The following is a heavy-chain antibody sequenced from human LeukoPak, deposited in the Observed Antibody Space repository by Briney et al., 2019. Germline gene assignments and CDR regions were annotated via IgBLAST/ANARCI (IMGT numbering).Heavy chain of an antibody. D-gene: IGHD3-16*01. J-gene: IGHJ3*02. CDR1: GGSISSGSYY. Sequence: PSQTLSLTCTVSGGSISSGSYYWSWIRQPAGKGLEWIGRIYTSGNTNYNPSLKSRVTISVDTSKNQFSLKLSSVTAADTAVYYCARAHNWGTLAGAFDIWGQGTMVTVSS. V-gene: IGHV4-61*02. CDR2: IYTSGNT. CDR3: ARAHNWGTLAGAFDI.